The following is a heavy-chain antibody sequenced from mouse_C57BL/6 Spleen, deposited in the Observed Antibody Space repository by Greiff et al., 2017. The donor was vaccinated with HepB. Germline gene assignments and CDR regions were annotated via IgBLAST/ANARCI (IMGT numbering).Heavy chain of an antibody. CDR1: GYTFTDYE. CDR3: TRVGYGYDRFDY. Sequence: VQLVESGAELVRPGASVTLSCKASGYTFTDYEMHWVKQTPVHGLEWIGAIDPETGGTAYNQKFKGKAILTADKSSSTAYMELRSLTSEDSAVYYCTRVGYGYDRFDYWGQGTTLTVSS. V-gene: IGHV1-15*01. D-gene: IGHD2-2*01. J-gene: IGHJ2*01. CDR2: IDPETGGT.